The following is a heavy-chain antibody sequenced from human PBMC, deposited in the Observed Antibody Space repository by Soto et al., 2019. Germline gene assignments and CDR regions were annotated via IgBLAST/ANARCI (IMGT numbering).Heavy chain of an antibody. CDR1: GYTFSNYD. CDR2: VNPNNGDT. D-gene: IGHD3-10*01. CDR3: AKVSRKGSAIDFDY. J-gene: IGHJ4*02. Sequence: QVQLVQSGAELKKPGASVKVSCKASGYTFSNYDMNWVRQATGQGPEWIGWVNPNNGDTGYGQKFQGRVTLTTDTSTTTAYMELTSLRSEDTAIYYCAKVSRKGSAIDFDYWGQGTLITVSS. V-gene: IGHV1-8*01.